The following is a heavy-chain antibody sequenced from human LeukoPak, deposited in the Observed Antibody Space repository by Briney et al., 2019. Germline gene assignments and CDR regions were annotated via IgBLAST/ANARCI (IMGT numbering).Heavy chain of an antibody. CDR2: IWSDGSEK. J-gene: IGHJ4*02. Sequence: PGGSLRLSCAASGFTFSNYGMHWVRQAPGKGLEWVAIIWSDGSEKYYTDSVKGRFTISRDNSKDTLYLQMDSLRAEDTAVYYCARNSYSTGIIVYWGQGTLVTVSS. CDR3: ARNSYSTGIIVY. D-gene: IGHD1-1*01. V-gene: IGHV3-33*01. CDR1: GFTFSNYG.